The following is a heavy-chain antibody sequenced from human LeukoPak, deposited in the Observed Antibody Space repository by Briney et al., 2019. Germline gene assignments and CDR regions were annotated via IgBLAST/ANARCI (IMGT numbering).Heavy chain of an antibody. J-gene: IGHJ5*02. V-gene: IGHV3-30*18. CDR1: GFTFSSYG. CDR3: AKDRDSSSWYQSSDWFDP. CDR2: ISYDGSNK. D-gene: IGHD6-13*01. Sequence: GGSLRLSCAASGFTFSSYGMHWVRQAPGKGLEWVAVISYDGSNKYYADSVKGRFTISRDNSKNTLYLQMNSMRAEDTAVYYCAKDRDSSSWYQSSDWFDPWGQGTLVTVSS.